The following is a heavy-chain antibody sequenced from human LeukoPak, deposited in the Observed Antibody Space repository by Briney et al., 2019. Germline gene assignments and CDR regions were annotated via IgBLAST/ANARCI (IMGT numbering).Heavy chain of an antibody. CDR1: GFTFGDYA. CDR2: IRSNTYGGTT. Sequence: GGSLRLSCTVSGFTFGDYALSWVRQAPGKGLEWVGFIRSNTYGGTTQYAASVKGRFTVSRDDSKSIAYLQMNSLKTEDTAVYYCTSGPWIYWRQGTLVTVSS. D-gene: IGHD1-14*01. V-gene: IGHV3-49*04. CDR3: TSGPWIY. J-gene: IGHJ4*02.